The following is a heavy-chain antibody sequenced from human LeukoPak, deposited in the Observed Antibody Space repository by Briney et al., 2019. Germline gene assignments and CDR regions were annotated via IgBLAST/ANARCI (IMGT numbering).Heavy chain of an antibody. CDR1: GYSISSGYY. Sequence: PSGTLSLTCAVSGYSISSGYYWGWIRQPPGKGLEWIGSIYHSGSTYYNPSLKSRVTISVDTSKSQFSLKLSSVTAADTAVYYCAVYSSSWFDAFDIWGQGTMVTVSS. J-gene: IGHJ3*02. CDR2: IYHSGST. D-gene: IGHD6-13*01. V-gene: IGHV4-38-2*01. CDR3: AVYSSSWFDAFDI.